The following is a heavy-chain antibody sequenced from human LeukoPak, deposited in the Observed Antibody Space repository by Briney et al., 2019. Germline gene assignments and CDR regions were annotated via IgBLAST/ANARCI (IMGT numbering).Heavy chain of an antibody. D-gene: IGHD3-22*01. CDR3: AKVRITMIVVGANYDY. V-gene: IGHV3-23*01. CDR2: ISGSGGST. CDR1: RFTFSSYA. Sequence: GGSLRLSCAASRFTFSSYAMSWVRQAPGKGLEWVSAISGSGGSTYYADSVKGRFTISRDNSKNTLYLQMNSLRAEDTAVYYCAKVRITMIVVGANYDYWAQGTLVTVSS. J-gene: IGHJ4*02.